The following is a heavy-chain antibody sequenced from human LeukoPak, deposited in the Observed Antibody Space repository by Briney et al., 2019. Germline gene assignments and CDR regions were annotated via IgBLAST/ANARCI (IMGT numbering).Heavy chain of an antibody. Sequence: GGSLRLSCAASEFTFSSYWMTWVRQDPGKGLEWVPNIKQDGSDKFYVDSVKGRFTISRDNAKNSLYLQMNSLRAEDTAVYYCASHRFAAFDIWGQGTMVTVSS. V-gene: IGHV3-7*05. CDR3: ASHRFAAFDI. J-gene: IGHJ3*02. CDR2: IKQDGSDK. D-gene: IGHD3-16*01. CDR1: EFTFSSYW.